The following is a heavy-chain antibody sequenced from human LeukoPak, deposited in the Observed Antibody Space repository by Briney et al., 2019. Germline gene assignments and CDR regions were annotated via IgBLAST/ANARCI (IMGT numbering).Heavy chain of an antibody. CDR3: AIYCGGDCYSPTGFDY. J-gene: IGHJ4*02. CDR2: ISAYNGNT. D-gene: IGHD2-21*02. CDR1: GYTFTSYD. V-gene: IGHV1-18*01. Sequence: ASVKVSCKASGYTFTSYDINWVRQAPGQGLEWMGWISAYNGNTNYAQKLQGRVTMTTDTSTSTAYMELRSLRSEDTAVYYCAIYCGGDCYSPTGFDYWGQGTLVTVSS.